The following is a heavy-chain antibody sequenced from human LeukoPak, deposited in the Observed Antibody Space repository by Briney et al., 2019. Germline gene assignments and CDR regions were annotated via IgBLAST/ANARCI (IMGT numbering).Heavy chain of an antibody. CDR2: IYYCGST. CDR3: ARHRAGGEVADYFDY. Sequence: PSEPLSLTCTVSGRSISSYYWRWTRQPPGKGLEWFGYIYYCGSTNYTPSLKSRHPISIDTSKNQCSLKLSSVAAADTAVYYCARHRAGGEVADYFDYWGQGTLVTVSS. CDR1: GRSISSYY. J-gene: IGHJ4*02. D-gene: IGHD6-19*01. V-gene: IGHV4-59*08.